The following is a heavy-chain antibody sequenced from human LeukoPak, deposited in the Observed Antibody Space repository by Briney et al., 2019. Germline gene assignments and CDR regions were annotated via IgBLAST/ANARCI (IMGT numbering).Heavy chain of an antibody. CDR1: GFTFSTYA. V-gene: IGHV3-30*04. Sequence: GGSLRLSCAASGFTFSTYAMHWVRQAPGKGLEWVAVISYDGSNKYYADSVKGRFTISRDNSKNTLYLQMNSLRAEDTAVHYCAKDPGIAAAGDYGMDVWGQGTTVTVSS. D-gene: IGHD6-13*01. CDR2: ISYDGSNK. J-gene: IGHJ6*02. CDR3: AKDPGIAAAGDYGMDV.